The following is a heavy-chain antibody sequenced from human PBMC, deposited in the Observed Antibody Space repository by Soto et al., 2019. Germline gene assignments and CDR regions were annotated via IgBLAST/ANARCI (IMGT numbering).Heavy chain of an antibody. V-gene: IGHV4-4*02. J-gene: IGHJ5*02. CDR3: SRCLHCSNGGRFDP. Sequence: SETLSLTCAVSGVSIGSPNWWTWVRQAPGKGLEWIGEMWPSGGTTYNPSLRNRVTISVDNSKNHLSLTLTSVTAADTAIYYCSRCLHCSNGGRFDPWGQGALVTGSS. CDR1: GVSIGSPNW. CDR2: MWPSGGT. D-gene: IGHD2-8*01.